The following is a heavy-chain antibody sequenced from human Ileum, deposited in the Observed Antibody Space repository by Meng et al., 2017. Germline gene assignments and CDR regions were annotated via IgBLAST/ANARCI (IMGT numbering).Heavy chain of an antibody. J-gene: IGHJ3*02. Sequence: SVKVSCKASGGTFSSYAISWVRQAPEQGLEWMGGIIPIFGTANYAQKFQGRVTITADKSTSTAYMELSSLRSEDTAVYYCARVTRNAFDIWGQGTMVTVSS. V-gene: IGHV1-69*06. CDR3: ARVTRNAFDI. CDR2: IIPIFGTA. CDR1: GGTFSSYA.